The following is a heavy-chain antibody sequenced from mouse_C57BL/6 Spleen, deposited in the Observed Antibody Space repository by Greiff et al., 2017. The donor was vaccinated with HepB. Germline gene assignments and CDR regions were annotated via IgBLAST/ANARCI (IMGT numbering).Heavy chain of an antibody. J-gene: IGHJ1*03. Sequence: QVQLQQSGAELVMPGASVKLSCKASGYTFTSYWMHWVKQRPGQGLEWIGEIDPSDSYTNYNQKFKGKSTLTVDKSSSTAYMQLSSLTSEDSAVYYCARGDYSNFHWYFDVWGTGTTVTVSS. CDR3: ARGDYSNFHWYFDV. CDR1: GYTFTSYW. V-gene: IGHV1-69*01. CDR2: IDPSDSYT. D-gene: IGHD2-5*01.